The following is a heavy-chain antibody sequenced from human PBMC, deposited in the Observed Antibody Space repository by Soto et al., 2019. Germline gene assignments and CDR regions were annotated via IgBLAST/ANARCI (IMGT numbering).Heavy chain of an antibody. CDR1: GFTFSDHH. D-gene: IGHD2-2*01. CDR3: ARGDCSSTSCYLFYFDL. CDR2: TRNKANSYIT. V-gene: IGHV3-72*01. Sequence: EVQLVESGGGLVQPGGSLRLSCAASGFTFSDHHMDWVRQAPGKGLEWVGRTRNKANSYITEYAASVKGRFTISRDDSKNSLYLQMNSLKTEDTAVYYCARGDCSSTSCYLFYFDLWGRGTLVTVSS. J-gene: IGHJ2*01.